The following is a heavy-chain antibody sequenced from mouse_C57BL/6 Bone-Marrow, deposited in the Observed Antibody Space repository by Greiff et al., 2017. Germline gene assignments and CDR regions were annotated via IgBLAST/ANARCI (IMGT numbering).Heavy chain of an antibody. D-gene: IGHD2-4*01. CDR2: INPGSGGT. CDR3: ARLIYYDYDYFDY. V-gene: IGHV1-54*01. J-gene: IGHJ2*01. CDR1: GYAFTNYL. Sequence: QVQLQQSGAELVRPGTSVKVSCKASGYAFTNYLIEWVKQRPGQGLEWIGVINPGSGGTNYNEKFKGKATLTADKSSSTAYMPLSSLTSEDSAVYFCARLIYYDYDYFDYWGQGTTLTVSS.